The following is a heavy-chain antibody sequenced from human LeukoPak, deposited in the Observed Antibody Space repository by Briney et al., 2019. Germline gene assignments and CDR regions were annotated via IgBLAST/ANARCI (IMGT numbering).Heavy chain of an antibody. Sequence: VASVKVSCKASGGTFSSYAISWVRQAPGQGLEWMGGIIPIFGTANYAQKFQGRVTITADESTSTAYMELSSLRSEDTAVYYCARGGTYYYDSSGYPPPDYWGQGTLVTVSS. CDR3: ARGGTYYYDSSGYPPPDY. CDR2: IIPIFGTA. D-gene: IGHD3-22*01. J-gene: IGHJ4*02. V-gene: IGHV1-69*13. CDR1: GGTFSSYA.